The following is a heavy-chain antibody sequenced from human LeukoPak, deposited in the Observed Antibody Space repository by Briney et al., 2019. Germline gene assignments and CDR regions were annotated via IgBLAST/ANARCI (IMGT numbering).Heavy chain of an antibody. CDR2: ISGGGGST. V-gene: IGHV3-23*01. Sequence: GGSLRLSCAASGFTFSSYAMSWVRQAPGKGLEWVSAISGGGGSTYYADSVKGRFTISRDNSKNTLYLQMNSLRAEDTAVYYCAKDQAKVVVVVAATGHYWGQGTLVTVSS. CDR1: GFTFSSYA. CDR3: AKDQAKVVVVVAATGHY. J-gene: IGHJ4*02. D-gene: IGHD2-15*01.